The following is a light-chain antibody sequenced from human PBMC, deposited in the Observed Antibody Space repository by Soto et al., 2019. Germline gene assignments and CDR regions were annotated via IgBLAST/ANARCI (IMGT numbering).Light chain of an antibody. CDR1: TANAGTNH. CDR2: RGN. Sequence: QSVLTQPPSASATPGQSVNISCAGSTANAGTNHVYCYRHFPGTAPELFIYRGNLRPTAVPDRFSSSKSGASAYLAISGLRSDDEGDYYCAVWDVALSGFVLFGGGTKLTVL. V-gene: IGLV1-47*01. J-gene: IGLJ2*01. CDR3: AVWDVALSGFVL.